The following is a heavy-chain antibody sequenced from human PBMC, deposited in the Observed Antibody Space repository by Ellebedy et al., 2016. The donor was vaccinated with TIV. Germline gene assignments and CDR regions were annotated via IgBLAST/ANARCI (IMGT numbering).Heavy chain of an antibody. CDR1: GFTFDDYA. CDR2: ISWNSGSI. CDR3: ARDVLGSISTFGYYFDY. V-gene: IGHV3-9*01. Sequence: GGSLRLXXAASGFTFDDYAMHWVRQAPGKGLEWVSGISWNSGSIGYADSVKGRFTISRDNAKNSLYLQMNSLRAEDTAVYYCARDVLGSISTFGYYFDYWGQGTLVTVSS. D-gene: IGHD3-10*01. J-gene: IGHJ4*02.